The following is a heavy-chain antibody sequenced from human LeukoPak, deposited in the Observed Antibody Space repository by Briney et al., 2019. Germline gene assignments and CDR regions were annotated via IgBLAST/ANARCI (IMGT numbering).Heavy chain of an antibody. CDR3: ARRIVDGEVDY. CDR1: GYSINNYW. Sequence: GESLKISCKGSGYSINNYWIGWVRQMPGKGLEWMGIIYPADSDIRYSPSFQGQVTIAADKSISTAYLQWSSQKASDTAMYYCARRIVDGEVDYWGQGTLVTVSS. V-gene: IGHV5-51*01. CDR2: IYPADSDI. J-gene: IGHJ4*02. D-gene: IGHD3-10*01.